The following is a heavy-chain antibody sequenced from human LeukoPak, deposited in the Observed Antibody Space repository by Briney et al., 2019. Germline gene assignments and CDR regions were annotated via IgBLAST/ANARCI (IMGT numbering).Heavy chain of an antibody. V-gene: IGHV4-31*03. J-gene: IGHJ4*02. CDR1: GGSISSGGYY. CDR2: IYYSGST. Sequence: PSQTLSLTCTVSGGSISSGGYYWSWIRQHPGKGLEWIGYIYYSGSTYYNPSLKSRVTISVDTSKNQFSLKLSSVPAADTAVYYCARGGQFYYDSSGYYYDGFDYWGQGTLVTVSS. CDR3: ARGGQFYYDSSGYYYDGFDY. D-gene: IGHD3-22*01.